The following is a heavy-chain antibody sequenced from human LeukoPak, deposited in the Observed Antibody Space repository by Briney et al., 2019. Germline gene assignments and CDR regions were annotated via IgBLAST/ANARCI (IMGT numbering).Heavy chain of an antibody. V-gene: IGHV1-46*01. CDR1: GYTFTSYC. CDR3: ASAYSSSSHFDY. D-gene: IGHD6-6*01. J-gene: IGHJ4*02. CDR2: INPSGGSS. Sequence: GASVKVSCKASGYTFTSYCMHWMRQAPGQGLEWMGIINPSGGSSSYAQKFQGRVTMTRDTSTSTVYMELSSLRSEDTAVYYCASAYSSSSHFDYWGQGTPDTVSS.